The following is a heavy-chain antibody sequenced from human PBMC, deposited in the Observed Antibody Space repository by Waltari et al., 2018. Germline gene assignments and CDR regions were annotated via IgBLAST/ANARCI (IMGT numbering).Heavy chain of an antibody. V-gene: IGHV3-74*01. CDR1: VLSYRTSW. D-gene: IGHD4-17*01. J-gene: IGHJ2*01. CDR2: SNSDGSST. CDR3: ARGARRTTVTTGWWYFDL. Sequence: VQLVVSGGGVVQPGGYMRLGCSASVLSYRTSWTLFVCQAPGKGLVWVSRSNSDGSSTSYADSVKGRFTISKDNAKNTVYLQMNSLRAEDTAIYYCARGARRTTVTTGWWYFDLWGRGTLVTVSS.